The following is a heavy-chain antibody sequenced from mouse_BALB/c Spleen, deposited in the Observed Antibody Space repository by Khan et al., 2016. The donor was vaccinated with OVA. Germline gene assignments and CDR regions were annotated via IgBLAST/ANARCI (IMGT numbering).Heavy chain of an antibody. J-gene: IGHJ2*01. D-gene: IGHD1-1*02. CDR3: ARGYGGDFDY. Sequence: EVQLQESGPGLVKPSQSLSLTCTVTGYSITSDYAWNWIRQFPGNKLEWMGFISYSGNTNYNPSLNSRISITRDTSKNQFFLQLNSVTTEDTAEYYCARGYGGDFDYWGQGTTLTVSS. V-gene: IGHV3-2*02. CDR2: ISYSGNT. CDR1: GYSITSDYA.